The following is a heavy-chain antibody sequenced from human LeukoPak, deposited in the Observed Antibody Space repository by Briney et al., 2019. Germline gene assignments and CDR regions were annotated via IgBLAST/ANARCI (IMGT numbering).Heavy chain of an antibody. Sequence: GGSLSLSCAGSGFTFSRYSMNWFRQAPGKGLERVSSISSRSTNIFYADSVKGRFTISRDNAKNSLYLQMNSLGAEDTAVYYCARDAQWLVPEGYFYYMDVRGKGTTVTVSS. CDR3: ARDAQWLVPEGYFYYMDV. CDR1: GFTFSRYS. J-gene: IGHJ6*03. D-gene: IGHD6-19*01. V-gene: IGHV3-21*01. CDR2: ISSRSTNI.